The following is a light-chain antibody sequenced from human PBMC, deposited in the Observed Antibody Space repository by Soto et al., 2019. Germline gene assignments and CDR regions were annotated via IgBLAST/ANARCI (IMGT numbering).Light chain of an antibody. J-gene: IGKJ4*01. CDR3: HQYDSYSPLT. Sequence: DIQMTQSPSTLSASVVDRVTMTCRASQSISKWLAWYQQKPGTAPKLLLYDASNLESGVPSRFSGSGSGTEFTPPIRSLQPDDFATYYCHQYDSYSPLTFGGGTKVDIK. CDR2: DAS. CDR1: QSISKW. V-gene: IGKV1-5*01.